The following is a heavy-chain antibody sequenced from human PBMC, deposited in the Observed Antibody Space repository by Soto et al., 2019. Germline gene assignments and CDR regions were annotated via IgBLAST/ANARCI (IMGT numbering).Heavy chain of an antibody. Sequence: EVQLLESGGGLVQPGGSLRLSCAASGFTFGTNAMSWVRQAPGKGLEWVSIISGSRNNTYYADSVKGRFTFSRDNSKSTLYLQMNSLRAEDTAVYYCAKHVFYGVGAFDIWGQGTMLTVSS. CDR2: ISGSRNNT. J-gene: IGHJ3*02. CDR3: AKHVFYGVGAFDI. V-gene: IGHV3-23*01. D-gene: IGHD4-17*01. CDR1: GFTFGTNA.